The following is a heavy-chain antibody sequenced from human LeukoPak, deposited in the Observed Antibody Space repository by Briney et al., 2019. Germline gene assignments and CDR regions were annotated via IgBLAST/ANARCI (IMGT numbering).Heavy chain of an antibody. D-gene: IGHD4-23*01. CDR1: GFIFAKYA. J-gene: IGHJ4*02. CDR2: ISASGADT. Sequence: GGSLRLSCTTSGFIFAKYAMAWVRQSPGKGLEWVSTISASGADTYYADSVRGRFTISRDNSRNALYLQLSRLRVDDTEFYCPKPLLTPGNWGPGTLVTVSS. V-gene: IGHV3-23*01. CDR3: PKPLLTPGN.